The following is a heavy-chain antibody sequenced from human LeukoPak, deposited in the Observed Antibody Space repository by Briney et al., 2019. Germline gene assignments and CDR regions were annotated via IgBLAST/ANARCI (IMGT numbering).Heavy chain of an antibody. J-gene: IGHJ4*02. D-gene: IGHD3-16*01. Sequence: PGGSLRLSCAASGFTFNSYSMNWVRQAPGKGLEWVSSISSSSSSYIYYADSVKGRFTISRDNAKNSLYLQMNNLRAEDTALYYCAKDQSAVGGVYFLGIDYWGQGTLVTVSS. CDR3: AKDQSAVGGVYFLGIDY. CDR1: GFTFNSYS. V-gene: IGHV3-21*01. CDR2: ISSSSSSYI.